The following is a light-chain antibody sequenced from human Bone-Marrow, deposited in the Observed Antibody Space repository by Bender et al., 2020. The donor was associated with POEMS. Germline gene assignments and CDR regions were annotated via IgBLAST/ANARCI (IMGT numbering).Light chain of an antibody. J-gene: IGLJ2*01. Sequence: SYEVTQPPSVSVSPGQTASITCSGDDLGDKYVAWYQQKPGQSPVLVIYQDTKRPSGIPDRFSGSNSGNTATLTISGTQAMDEADYYCQARDTYSVIFGGGTKLTVL. CDR2: QDT. CDR1: DLGDKY. V-gene: IGLV3-1*01. CDR3: QARDTYSVI.